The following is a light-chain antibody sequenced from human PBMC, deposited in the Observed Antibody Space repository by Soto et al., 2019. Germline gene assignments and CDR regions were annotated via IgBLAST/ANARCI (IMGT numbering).Light chain of an antibody. V-gene: IGLV1-40*01. CDR3: QSYDSSLSGYVV. CDR2: GNS. Sequence: QPVLTQPPSVSGAPGQRVTISCTGSSSNIGAGYDVHWYQRLPGTAPKLLIYGNSNRPSGVPDRFSGSKSGTSASLAITGLQAEDEADYYCQSYDSSLSGYVVFGGGTKLTVL. CDR1: SSNIGAGYD. J-gene: IGLJ2*01.